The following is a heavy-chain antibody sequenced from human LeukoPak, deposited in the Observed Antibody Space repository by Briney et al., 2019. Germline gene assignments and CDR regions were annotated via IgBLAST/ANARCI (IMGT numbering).Heavy chain of an antibody. CDR3: ARDPEGEITPDN. D-gene: IGHD5-24*01. CDR1: GFTFSRYW. Sequence: GGSLGLSCAASGFTFSRYWMSWVRQAPGKGLEWVATIKQDGSEKYYVDSVRGRFTISRDNAKNSLYLQVNSLRAEDTAVYYCARDPEGEITPDNWGQGTLVTVSS. J-gene: IGHJ4*02. CDR2: IKQDGSEK. V-gene: IGHV3-7*01.